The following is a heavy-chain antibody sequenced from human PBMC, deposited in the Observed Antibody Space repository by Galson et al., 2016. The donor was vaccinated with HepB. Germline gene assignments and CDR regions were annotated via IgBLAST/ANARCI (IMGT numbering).Heavy chain of an antibody. J-gene: IGHJ4*02. CDR1: GFTFSTYA. CDR3: AKEMRWLKLGLDY. Sequence: SLRLSCAASGFTFSTYAMTWVRQAPGKGLEWVSTITGRGTSTYYADSVKGRFTISRDNSKDTLYLQMNSLRAEDTATYYCAKEMRWLKLGLDYWGQGTRVTVSS. D-gene: IGHD5-24*01. CDR2: ITGRGTST. V-gene: IGHV3-23*01.